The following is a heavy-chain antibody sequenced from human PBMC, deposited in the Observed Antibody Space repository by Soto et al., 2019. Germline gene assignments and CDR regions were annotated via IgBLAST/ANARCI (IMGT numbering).Heavy chain of an antibody. CDR1: GFTFSSYA. J-gene: IGHJ4*02. CDR2: ISGSGGST. D-gene: IGHD3-22*01. Sequence: EVQLLESGGGLVQPGGSLRLSCAASGFTFSSYAMSWVRQAPGKGLEWVSAISGSGGSTYYADSVKGRFTISRDNSKNTLSLQMNSLRAEDTAVYYCAKDATPTSLPDYYDSSGYYPHYFDYWGQGTLVTVSS. CDR3: AKDATPTSLPDYYDSSGYYPHYFDY. V-gene: IGHV3-23*01.